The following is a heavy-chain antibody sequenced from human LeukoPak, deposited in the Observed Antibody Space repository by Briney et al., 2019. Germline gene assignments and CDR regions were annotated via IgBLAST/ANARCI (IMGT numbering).Heavy chain of an antibody. J-gene: IGHJ4*02. Sequence: SVKLSCKASGGTFSSYAISWGRKAPGQGLEWMGRIIPILGIANYAQKFQGRVTITADKSTSTAYMELSSLRSEDTAVYYCARVLNYFDYWGQGTLVTVSS. D-gene: IGHD3-16*01. V-gene: IGHV1-69*04. CDR1: GGTFSSYA. CDR2: IIPILGIA. CDR3: ARVLNYFDY.